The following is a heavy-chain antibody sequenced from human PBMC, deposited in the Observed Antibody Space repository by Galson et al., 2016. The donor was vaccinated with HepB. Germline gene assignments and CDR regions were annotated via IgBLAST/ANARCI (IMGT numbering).Heavy chain of an antibody. CDR2: IIPMINLA. V-gene: IGHV1-69*02. CDR1: GGTFSSYT. Sequence: SVKVSCKASGGTFSSYTFSWVRQAPGQGLEWMGRIIPMINLATYAQRFQGRVTITADKTTTTAYMELKSLTSEDTAVYYCAGGTLGVSGLDVWGQGTLVTVSS. D-gene: IGHD1-7*01. CDR3: AGGTLGVSGLDV. J-gene: IGHJ4*02.